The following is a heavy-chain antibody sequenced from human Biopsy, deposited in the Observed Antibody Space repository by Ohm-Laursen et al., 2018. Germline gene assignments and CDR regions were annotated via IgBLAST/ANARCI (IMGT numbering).Heavy chain of an antibody. CDR1: GYSFTSYY. CDR3: ARNTGWYGDLYYFDY. D-gene: IGHD6-19*01. V-gene: IGHV1-46*01. CDR2: INPGGNST. J-gene: IGHJ4*02. Sequence: GASVKVSCKPSGYSFTSYYMHWVRQAPGQGLEWVGIINPGGNSTAYTQNFQGRVTMTWDTSTTTVYMELSSLRSEDTAVYFCARNTGWYGDLYYFDYWGQGTLVTVSS.